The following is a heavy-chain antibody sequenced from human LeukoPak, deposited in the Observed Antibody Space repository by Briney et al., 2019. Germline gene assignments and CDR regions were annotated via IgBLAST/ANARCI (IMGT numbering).Heavy chain of an antibody. D-gene: IGHD3-10*01. CDR3: ARGQWEVRGIIITQLDY. CDR1: GGSFSGYY. CDR2: SKHSGGT. Sequence: PSETLSLTCAVYGGSFSGYYWSWIRQPPGKGLEWIGESKHSGGTNYNQSLKSRVTISVDTSKKQFSLTLTSVTAADTAVYYCARGQWEVRGIIITQLDYWGQGSLVTVSS. V-gene: IGHV4-34*01. J-gene: IGHJ4*02.